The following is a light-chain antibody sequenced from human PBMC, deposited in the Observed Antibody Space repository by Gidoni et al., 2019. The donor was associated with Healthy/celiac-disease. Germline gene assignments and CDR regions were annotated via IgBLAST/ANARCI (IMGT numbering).Light chain of an antibody. CDR3: QVWDSRVV. Sequence: SYVLTQPPSVSVAPGQTAGITCGGNNIGSKSVHWYQQKPGQAPVLVVYDDSDLPSGIPERFSGSNSGNTATLTISRVEAGDEADYYCQVWDSRVVFGGGTKLTVL. V-gene: IGLV3-21*02. CDR1: NIGSKS. J-gene: IGLJ2*01. CDR2: DDS.